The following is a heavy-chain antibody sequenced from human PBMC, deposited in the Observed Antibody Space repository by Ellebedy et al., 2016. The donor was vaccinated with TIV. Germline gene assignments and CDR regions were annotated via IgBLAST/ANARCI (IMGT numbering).Heavy chain of an antibody. CDR2: IYYTGST. Sequence: SETLSLTXTVSGGSISSHYWSWIQQPPGRGLEWIGWIYYTGSTNHNPSLKSRVTILLDTSKNQFSLKLSSVTAADTAVYYCASSPYGDYGIGYWGQGTLVTVSS. V-gene: IGHV4-59*11. CDR1: GGSISSHY. J-gene: IGHJ4*02. CDR3: ASSPYGDYGIGY. D-gene: IGHD4-17*01.